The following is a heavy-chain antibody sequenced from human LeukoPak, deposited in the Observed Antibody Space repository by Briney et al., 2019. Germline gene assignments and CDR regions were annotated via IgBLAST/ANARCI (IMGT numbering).Heavy chain of an antibody. V-gene: IGHV4-39*02. CDR2: IYYSGST. J-gene: IGHJ6*02. D-gene: IGHD6-13*01. Sequence: SETLSLTCTVSGRSINSSSDYWGWIRQPPGKGLEWIGSIYYSGSTYYNPSLKSRVTISVDTSKNQFSLKLSSLTVAVTAVYYCARDACSSWFSAMDVWGQGTTVTVSS. CDR1: GRSINSSSDY. CDR3: ARDACSSWFSAMDV.